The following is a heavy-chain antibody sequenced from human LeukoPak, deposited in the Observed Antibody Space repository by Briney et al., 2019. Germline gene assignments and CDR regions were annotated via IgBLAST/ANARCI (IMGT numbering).Heavy chain of an antibody. V-gene: IGHV1-69*01. Sequence: SVKVSFKAPGGTFSSYAISWVRQAPGQGLEWMGGIIPIFGTANYAQKFQGRVTITADESTSTAYMELSSLRSEDTAVYYCAGVRGYDILTVSSTDAFDIWGQGTMVTVSS. D-gene: IGHD3-9*01. CDR3: AGVRGYDILTVSSTDAFDI. CDR1: GGTFSSYA. CDR2: IIPIFGTA. J-gene: IGHJ3*02.